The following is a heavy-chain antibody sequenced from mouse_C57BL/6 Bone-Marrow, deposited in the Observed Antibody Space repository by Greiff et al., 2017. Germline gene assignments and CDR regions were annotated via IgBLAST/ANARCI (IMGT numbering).Heavy chain of an antibody. Sequence: EVQVVESGGGLVKPGGSLKLSCAASGFTFSSYAMSWVRQTPEKRLEWVATISDGGSYTYDPDNVKGRFTISRDNDKNNLYLQMSHLKSEDTAMYYCAREATVVAPCGQGTLVTVSA. CDR3: AREATVVAP. CDR1: GFTFSSYA. CDR2: ISDGGSYT. V-gene: IGHV5-4*01. J-gene: IGHJ3*01. D-gene: IGHD1-1*01.